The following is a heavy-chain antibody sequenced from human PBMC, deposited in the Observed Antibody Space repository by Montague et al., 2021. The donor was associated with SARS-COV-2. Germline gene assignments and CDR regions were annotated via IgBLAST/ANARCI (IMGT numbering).Heavy chain of an antibody. CDR1: GFTFSSYA. V-gene: IGHV3-30-3*01. J-gene: IGHJ4*02. CDR2: ISDDGSNK. CDR3: ARERGNDYGDY. D-gene: IGHD3-10*01. Sequence: SLRLSCAASGFTFSSYAMHWVRQAPGKGLEWVAVISDDGSNKYYADSVKGRFTISGDNSKNTLYLQMNSLRAEDTAVYYCARERGNDYGDYWGQGTLVTVSS.